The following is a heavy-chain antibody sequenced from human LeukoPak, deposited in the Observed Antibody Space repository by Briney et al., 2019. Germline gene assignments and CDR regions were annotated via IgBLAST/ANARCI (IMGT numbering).Heavy chain of an antibody. D-gene: IGHD3-22*01. V-gene: IGHV4-59*08. CDR1: GGSIGDYY. CDR2: ISYTGST. CDR3: SRLSSDYYETSNYFYYMDV. J-gene: IGHJ6*03. Sequence: PSETLSLTCSVSGGSIGDYYWTWVRQPPGKGLEWIGYISYTGSTSYYPSLKSRVTISIDTYRKKFPLELTSVTAADTAVYYCSRLSSDYYETSNYFYYMDVWGKGTTVTVSS.